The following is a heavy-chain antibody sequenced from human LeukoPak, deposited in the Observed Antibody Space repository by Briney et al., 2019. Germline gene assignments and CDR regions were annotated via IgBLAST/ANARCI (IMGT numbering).Heavy chain of an antibody. Sequence: SETLSLTCTVSGGSISSGGYYWSWIRQHPGKGLEWIGYIYYSGSTYYNPSLKSRVTISVDTSKNQFSLKLSSVTAADTAVYYCARAPSITMMVVVTQTHAFDIWGQGTMVTVSS. J-gene: IGHJ3*02. D-gene: IGHD3-22*01. CDR1: GGSISSGGYY. V-gene: IGHV4-31*03. CDR3: ARAPSITMMVVVTQTHAFDI. CDR2: IYYSGST.